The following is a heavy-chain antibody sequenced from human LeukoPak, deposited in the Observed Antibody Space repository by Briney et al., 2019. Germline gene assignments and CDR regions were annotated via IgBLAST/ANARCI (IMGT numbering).Heavy chain of an antibody. Sequence: SETLSLTCAVYGGSFSGYYWSWIRQPPGKGLEWIGEINHSGSTNYNPSLKSRVTISVDTSKNQFSLKLSSVTAADTAVYYCARDRYYGSGSYLKAGHYYGMDVWGQGTTVTVSS. CDR2: INHSGST. D-gene: IGHD3-10*01. CDR1: GGSFSGYY. CDR3: ARDRYYGSGSYLKAGHYYGMDV. J-gene: IGHJ6*02. V-gene: IGHV4-34*01.